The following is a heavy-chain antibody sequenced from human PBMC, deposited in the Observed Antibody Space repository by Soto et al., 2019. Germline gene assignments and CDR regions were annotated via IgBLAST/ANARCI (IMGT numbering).Heavy chain of an antibody. D-gene: IGHD2-15*01. CDR1: GFSFSDSA. CDR3: ARIGCPVDY. V-gene: IGHV3-9*01. Sequence: GGSLRLSCAASGFSFSDSAMHWVRQAPGKGLEWVSGISWNSGSIGYADSVKGRFTISRDNAKNSLYLQMNSLRAEDTALYYCARIGCPVDYWGQGTLVTVSS. J-gene: IGHJ4*02. CDR2: ISWNSGSI.